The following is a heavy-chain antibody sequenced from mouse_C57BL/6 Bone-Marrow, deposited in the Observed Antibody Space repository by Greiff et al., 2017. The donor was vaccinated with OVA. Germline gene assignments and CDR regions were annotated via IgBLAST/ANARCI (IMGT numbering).Heavy chain of an antibody. CDR3: TRDLPALFAY. CDR2: ISSGGDYI. D-gene: IGHD2-1*01. V-gene: IGHV5-9-1*02. J-gene: IGHJ3*01. CDR1: GFTFSSYA. Sequence: EVKVEESGEGLVKPGGSLKLSCAASGFTFSSYAMSWVRQTPEKRLEWVAYISSGGDYIYYADTVKGRFTISRDNARNTLYLQMSSLKSEDTAMYYCTRDLPALFAYWGQGTLVTVSA.